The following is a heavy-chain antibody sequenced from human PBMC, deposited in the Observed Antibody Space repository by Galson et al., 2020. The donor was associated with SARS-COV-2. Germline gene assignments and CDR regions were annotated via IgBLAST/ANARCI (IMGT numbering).Heavy chain of an antibody. CDR1: GFTFSDYY. D-gene: IGHD2-21*01. CDR3: ARVSHVVVIAPPYYFDY. Sequence: GGSLRLSCAASGFTFSDYYMSWIRQAPGKGLEWVSYISSSSSYTTYADSVKGRFTISRDNAKNSLYLQMNSLRAEDTAVYYCARVSHVVVIAPPYYFDYWGQGTLVTVSS. CDR2: ISSSSSYT. V-gene: IGHV3-11*05. J-gene: IGHJ4*02.